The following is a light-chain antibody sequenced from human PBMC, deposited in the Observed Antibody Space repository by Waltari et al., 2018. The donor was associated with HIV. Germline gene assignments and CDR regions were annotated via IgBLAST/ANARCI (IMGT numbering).Light chain of an antibody. CDR1: QSVLYSSNNKNF. J-gene: IGKJ2*01. CDR3: QQHYTTPYT. CDR2: WAF. V-gene: IGKV4-1*01. Sequence: DIVLTQSPDSLASSLGERATINCKSNQSVLYSSNNKNFLAWYQQKSGQRPKLLVYWAFTRESVVPDRFSGSGSGTDFTLTISSLQAEDVAVYFCQQHYTTPYTFGQGTKLEIK.